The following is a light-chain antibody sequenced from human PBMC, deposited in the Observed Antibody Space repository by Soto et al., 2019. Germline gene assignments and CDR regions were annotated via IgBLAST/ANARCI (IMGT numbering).Light chain of an antibody. CDR1: QSVSSSY. CDR2: GAS. CDR3: QQYGSLSWT. Sequence: EIVLTQSPDTLSLSPGERATLSCRASQSVSSSYLAWYQQKPGQAPRLLISGASTRATGVPDRFSGSGSGTDFTLTISRLEPEDFAVYHCQQYGSLSWTFGQGTKVDIK. J-gene: IGKJ1*01. V-gene: IGKV3-20*01.